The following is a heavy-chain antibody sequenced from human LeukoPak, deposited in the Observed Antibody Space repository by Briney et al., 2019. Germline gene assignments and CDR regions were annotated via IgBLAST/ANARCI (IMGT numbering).Heavy chain of an antibody. Sequence: SETLSLTCAVYGGSFTTYYWSWIRQPPGKGLEWIGEINHNEFTNYNPSLKNRVTITIDTSKKQFSLRLTSVTVADSGVYFCARHDADDISERVLPFDFWGQGTLVTVSS. CDR1: GGSFTTYY. D-gene: IGHD3-9*01. V-gene: IGHV4-34*01. J-gene: IGHJ4*02. CDR2: INHNEFT. CDR3: ARHDADDISERVLPFDF.